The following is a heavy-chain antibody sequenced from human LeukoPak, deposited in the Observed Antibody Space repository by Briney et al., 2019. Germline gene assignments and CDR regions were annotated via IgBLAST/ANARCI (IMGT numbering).Heavy chain of an antibody. V-gene: IGHV1-18*01. Sequence: ASVKVSCKASGYTFTSYGISWVRQAPGQGLEWMRWISAYNGNTNYAQKLQGRVTMTTDTSTSTAYMELRSLRSDDTAVYYCARDRYDFWSGYYEHYWGQGTLVTVSS. CDR3: ARDRYDFWSGYYEHY. CDR1: GYTFTSYG. D-gene: IGHD3-3*01. CDR2: ISAYNGNT. J-gene: IGHJ4*02.